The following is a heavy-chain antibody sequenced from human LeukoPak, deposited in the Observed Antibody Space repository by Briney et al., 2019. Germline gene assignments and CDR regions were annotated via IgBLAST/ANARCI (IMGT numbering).Heavy chain of an antibody. CDR1: GFTFSSYG. CDR2: IWYDGSNK. CDR3: ARERPELSDFDY. Sequence: PGGSLRLSCAASGFTFSSYGMHWVRQAPGKGLEWVAVIWYDGSNKYYADSVKGRFTISRDNSKNTLYLQMNSLRAEDTAVYYCARERPELSDFDYWGQGTLVTVSS. D-gene: IGHD1-14*01. J-gene: IGHJ4*02. V-gene: IGHV3-33*01.